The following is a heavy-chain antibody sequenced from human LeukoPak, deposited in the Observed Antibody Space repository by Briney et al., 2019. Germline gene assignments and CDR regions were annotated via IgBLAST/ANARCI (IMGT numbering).Heavy chain of an antibody. Sequence: GGSLRLSCAASGFTFSAFGMNWVRQAPGKGLERVSTITKSGDSTYYVDSVKGRFTISRDNSKNTLYLQMNSLRAEDTAKYYCTKDYCGKFCSAVWGQGTTVTVSS. CDR3: TKDYCGKFCSAV. V-gene: IGHV3-23*01. CDR1: GFTFSAFG. J-gene: IGHJ6*02. D-gene: IGHD3-9*01. CDR2: ITKSGDST.